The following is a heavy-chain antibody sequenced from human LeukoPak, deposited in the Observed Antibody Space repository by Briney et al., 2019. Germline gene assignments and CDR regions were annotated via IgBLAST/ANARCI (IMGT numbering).Heavy chain of an antibody. CDR3: ARHTGPGYGGGENAFDI. CDR2: LYYGGNT. D-gene: IGHD5-12*01. V-gene: IGHV4-39*01. CDR1: GDSINSRSYY. J-gene: IGHJ3*02. Sequence: PSETLSLTCTVSGDSINSRSYYWDWIRQPPGKGLEWIGNLYYGGNTHYNPSLKRRVTISADTSNKQFSLNLSSVTATDTAVYYCARHTGPGYGGGENAFDIWGQGTMVTVSS.